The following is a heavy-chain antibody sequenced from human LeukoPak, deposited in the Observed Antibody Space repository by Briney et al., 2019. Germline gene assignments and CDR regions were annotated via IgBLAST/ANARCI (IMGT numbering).Heavy chain of an antibody. CDR2: IIPFFGTA. V-gene: IGHV1-69*06. CDR3: ARDGGGATGFDY. Sequence: GASVKVSCKASGGIFNSFTVNWVRQAPGQGLEWMGGIIPFFGTANYAQKFQGRVTITADKSTSTAYMELSSLRSEDTAVYYCARDGGGATGFDYWGQGTLVTVSS. D-gene: IGHD1-26*01. CDR1: GGIFNSFT. J-gene: IGHJ4*02.